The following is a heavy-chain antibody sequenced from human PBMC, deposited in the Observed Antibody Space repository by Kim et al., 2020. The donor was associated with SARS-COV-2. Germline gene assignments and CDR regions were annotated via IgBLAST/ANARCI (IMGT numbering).Heavy chain of an antibody. CDR3: ALAAAAGLFDL. J-gene: IGHJ2*01. Sequence: ANYAQKFQGRVTITADESTSTAYMELSSLRSEDTAVYYCALAAAAGLFDLWGRGTLVTVSS. CDR2: A. V-gene: IGHV1-69*01. D-gene: IGHD6-13*01.